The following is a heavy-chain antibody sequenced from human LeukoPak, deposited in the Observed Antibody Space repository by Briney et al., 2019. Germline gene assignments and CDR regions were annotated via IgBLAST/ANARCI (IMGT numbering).Heavy chain of an antibody. Sequence: GGSLRLSCAASGFTFSSYSMNWVRQAPGKGLEWVSYISSSSSTIYYADSVKGRFTISRDNAKNSLYLQMNSLRDEDTAVYYCARDSSGYYPPGMIDYWGQGTLVAVSS. V-gene: IGHV3-48*02. D-gene: IGHD3-22*01. CDR3: ARDSSGYYPPGMIDY. J-gene: IGHJ4*02. CDR1: GFTFSSYS. CDR2: ISSSSSTI.